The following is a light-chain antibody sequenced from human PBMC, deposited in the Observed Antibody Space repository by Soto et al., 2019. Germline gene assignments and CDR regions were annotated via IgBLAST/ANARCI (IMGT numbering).Light chain of an antibody. CDR2: GNS. CDR3: QSYDSNLGVV. CDR1: SSNIGTGYD. J-gene: IGLJ2*01. V-gene: IGLV1-40*01. Sequence: QSVLTQPPSVSGAPGQRVTISCTGSSSNIGTGYDVHWYQQLPGTAPKLLIYGNSNRPSGVPDRFSGSKSGTSASLAITGLQAEDEADYYCQSYDSNLGVVFGGGTLLTVL.